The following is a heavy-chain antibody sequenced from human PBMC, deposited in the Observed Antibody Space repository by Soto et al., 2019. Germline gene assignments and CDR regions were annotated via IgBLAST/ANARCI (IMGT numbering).Heavy chain of an antibody. J-gene: IGHJ6*02. D-gene: IGHD5-12*01. Sequence: KASETLSLTCTVSGGSISSGDYYWSWIRQPPGKGLEWIGYIYYSGSTYYNPSLKSRVTISVDTSKNQFSLKLSSVTAADTAVYYCARVLRTPRYYYYGMDVWGQGTTVTVSS. CDR3: ARVLRTPRYYYYGMDV. CDR1: GGSISSGDYY. CDR2: IYYSGST. V-gene: IGHV4-30-4*01.